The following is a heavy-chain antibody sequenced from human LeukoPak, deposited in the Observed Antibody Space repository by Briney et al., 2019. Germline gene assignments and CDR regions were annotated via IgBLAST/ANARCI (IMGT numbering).Heavy chain of an antibody. V-gene: IGHV4-39*01. CDR1: GGSISSSSYY. CDR2: IYYSGST. Sequence: ASETLSLTCTVSGGSISSSSYYWGWIRQPPGKGLEWIGSIYYSGSTYYNPSLKSRVTISVDTSKNQFSLKLSSVTAADTAVYYCARPDGSGYYYDAFDIWGQGTMVTVSS. D-gene: IGHD3-22*01. J-gene: IGHJ3*02. CDR3: ARPDGSGYYYDAFDI.